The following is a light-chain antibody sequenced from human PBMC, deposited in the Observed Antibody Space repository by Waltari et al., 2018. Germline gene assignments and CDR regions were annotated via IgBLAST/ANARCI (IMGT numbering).Light chain of an antibody. CDR1: QTVGSSN. CDR2: AAT. Sequence: ESVLTQSPGTLSLSPGERATLSCRASQTVGSSNLAWYQQKPGQAPRLLIYAATNRATGIPDRFSGSGSGTDFTLTISRLEPEDFAVHYCQQSGSSPPLTFGGGTKVEIK. V-gene: IGKV3-20*01. CDR3: QQSGSSPPLT. J-gene: IGKJ4*01.